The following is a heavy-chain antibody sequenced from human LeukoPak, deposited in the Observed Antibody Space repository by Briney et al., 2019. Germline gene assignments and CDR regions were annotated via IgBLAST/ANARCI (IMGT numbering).Heavy chain of an antibody. CDR2: IKQDGSEK. V-gene: IGHV3-7*01. CDR1: GFTFSSYW. J-gene: IGHJ3*02. Sequence: LPGGSLRLSCAASGFTFSSYWMSWVRQAPGKGLEWVANIKQDGSEKYYVDSVKGRFTISRDNAKNSLYLQMNSLRAEDTAVYYCAREVRGSYGPQAFDTWGQGTMVTVSS. CDR3: AREVRGSYGPQAFDT. D-gene: IGHD5-18*01.